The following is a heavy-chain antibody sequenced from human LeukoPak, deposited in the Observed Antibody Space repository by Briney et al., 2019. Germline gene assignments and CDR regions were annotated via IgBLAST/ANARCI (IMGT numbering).Heavy chain of an antibody. CDR2: ISGSGDYK. J-gene: IGHJ4*02. CDR1: GLTFSTYA. Sequence: GSLRLSCAASGLTFSTYAMHWVRQAPGKGLEWVSSISGSGDYKSYADSVKGRFTVSRDNSKNTLYLQMNSLRAEDTALYYCAKGLDGSGSYSPLDYWGQGTLLTVSS. D-gene: IGHD3-10*01. CDR3: AKGLDGSGSYSPLDY. V-gene: IGHV3-23*01.